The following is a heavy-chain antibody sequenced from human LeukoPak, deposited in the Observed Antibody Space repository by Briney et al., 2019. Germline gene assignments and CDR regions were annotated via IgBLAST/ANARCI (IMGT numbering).Heavy chain of an antibody. D-gene: IGHD3-3*01. V-gene: IGHV1-8*01. CDR2: MNPNSGNT. Sequence: ASVKVSCKASGYTFTSYDINWVRQATGQGLEWMGWMNPNSGNTGYAQKFQGRVTMTRNTSISTAYMELRSLRSEDTAVYYCARGRSGRIRGYNWFDPWGQGTLVTVSS. CDR1: GYTFTSYD. J-gene: IGHJ5*02. CDR3: ARGRSGRIRGYNWFDP.